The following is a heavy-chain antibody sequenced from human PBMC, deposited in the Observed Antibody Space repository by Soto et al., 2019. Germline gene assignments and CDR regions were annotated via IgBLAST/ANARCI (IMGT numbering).Heavy chain of an antibody. J-gene: IGHJ6*02. CDR1: GFTFSDYY. D-gene: IGHD3-22*01. Sequence: GGSLRLSCAASGFTFSDYYMSWIRRAPGKGLEWVSYISSSGSTIYYADSVKGRFTISRDNAKNSLYLQMNSLRAEDTAVYYCARFRYYYDSSGYPDVWGQGTKVTVSS. V-gene: IGHV3-11*01. CDR2: ISSSGSTI. CDR3: ARFRYYYDSSGYPDV.